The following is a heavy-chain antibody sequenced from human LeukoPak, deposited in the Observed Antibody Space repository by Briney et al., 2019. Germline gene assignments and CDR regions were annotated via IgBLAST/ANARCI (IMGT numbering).Heavy chain of an antibody. CDR2: IIPIFGTA. V-gene: IGHV1-69*13. D-gene: IGHD3-10*01. J-gene: IGHJ5*02. CDR1: GGTFSGYA. CDR3: ARSTMVRGVIYWFDP. Sequence: ASVKVSCKASGGTFSGYAISWVRQAPGQGLEWMGGIIPIFGTANYAQKFQGRVTITADESTSTAYMELSSLRSEDTAVYYCARSTMVRGVIYWFDPWGQGTLVTVSS.